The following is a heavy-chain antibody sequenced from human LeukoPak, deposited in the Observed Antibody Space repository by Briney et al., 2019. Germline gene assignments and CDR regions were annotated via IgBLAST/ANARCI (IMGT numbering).Heavy chain of an antibody. CDR3: ARAFAGFGEFDYYYYGMDV. D-gene: IGHD3-10*01. V-gene: IGHV4-39*07. J-gene: IGHJ6*02. CDR2: IYYSGST. Sequence: PSETLSLTCTVSGGSISSSSYYWGWIRQPPGKGLEWIGSIYYSGSTNYNPSLKSRVTISVDTSKNQFSLKLSSVTAADTAVYYCARAFAGFGEFDYYYYGMDVWGQGTTVTVSS. CDR1: GGSISSSSYY.